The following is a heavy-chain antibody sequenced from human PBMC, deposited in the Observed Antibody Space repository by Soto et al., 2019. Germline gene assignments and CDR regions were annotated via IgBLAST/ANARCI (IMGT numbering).Heavy chain of an antibody. D-gene: IGHD3-3*01. Sequence: GGSLRLSCAASGFTFSSYWMSWVRQAPGKGLEWVANIKQDGSEKYYVDSVKGRFTISRDNAKNSLYLQMNSLRAEDTAVYYCARENLRFSPSYYMDVWGKGTTVTVSS. CDR1: GFTFSSYW. CDR3: ARENLRFSPSYYMDV. V-gene: IGHV3-7*01. CDR2: IKQDGSEK. J-gene: IGHJ6*03.